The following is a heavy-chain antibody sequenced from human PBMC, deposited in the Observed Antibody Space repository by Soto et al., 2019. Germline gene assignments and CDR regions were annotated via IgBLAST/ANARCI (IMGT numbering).Heavy chain of an antibody. CDR3: ARGTGITIFAGGYYFEY. Sequence: SETLSLTCTVSGGSISSGDYYWSWIRQPPGKGLEWIGYIYYSGSTYYNPSLKSRVTISVDTSKNQFSLKLSSVTAADTAVYYCARGTGITIFAGGYYFEYWGQGTLVTAPQ. CDR1: GGSISSGDYY. J-gene: IGHJ4*02. D-gene: IGHD3-3*01. V-gene: IGHV4-30-4*01. CDR2: IYYSGST.